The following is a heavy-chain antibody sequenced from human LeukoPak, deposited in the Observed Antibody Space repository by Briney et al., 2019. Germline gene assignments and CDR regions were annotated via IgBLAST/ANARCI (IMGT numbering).Heavy chain of an antibody. Sequence: GASVKVSCKASGYTFTGYYMHWVRQAPGQGLEWMGRIIPILGIANYAQKFQGRVTITADKSTSTAYMELSSLRSEDTAVYYCARESRYNWNDRSGIWGQGTLVTVSS. CDR2: IIPILGIA. CDR3: ARESRYNWNDRSGI. CDR1: GYTFTGYY. V-gene: IGHV1-69*04. D-gene: IGHD1-20*01. J-gene: IGHJ4*02.